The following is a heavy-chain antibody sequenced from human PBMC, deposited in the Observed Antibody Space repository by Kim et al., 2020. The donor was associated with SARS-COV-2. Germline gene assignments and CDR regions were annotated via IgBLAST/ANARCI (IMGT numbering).Heavy chain of an antibody. J-gene: IGHJ5*02. Sequence: GSTHYNPSLNSPVTISVDPSKTQFSLKLSSVTAADTAVYYCARDRGWFDPWGQGTLVTVSS. V-gene: IGHV4-59*01. CDR2: GST. CDR3: ARDRGWFDP.